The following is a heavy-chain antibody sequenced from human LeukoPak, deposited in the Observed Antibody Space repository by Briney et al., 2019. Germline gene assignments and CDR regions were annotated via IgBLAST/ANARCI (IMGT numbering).Heavy chain of an antibody. V-gene: IGHV4-59*01. CDR3: ARGVAVAGTFDY. CDR2: IYYSGST. D-gene: IGHD6-19*01. J-gene: IGHJ4*02. CDR1: GGSISSYY. Sequence: SETLSLTCTVSGGSISSYYWSWLRQPPGKGLEWIGYIYYSGSTNYNPSLKSRVTISVDTSKNQFSLKLSSVTAADTAVYYCARGVAVAGTFDYWGQGTLVTVSS.